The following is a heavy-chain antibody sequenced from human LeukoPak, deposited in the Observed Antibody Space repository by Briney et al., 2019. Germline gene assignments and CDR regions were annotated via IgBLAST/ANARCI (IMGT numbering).Heavy chain of an antibody. CDR1: GGSISSGGYY. J-gene: IGHJ6*03. CDR2: IYISGNT. CDR3: ARIPGYGGSYYYYYMDV. V-gene: IGHV4-61*02. D-gene: IGHD4/OR15-4a*01. Sequence: SQTLSLTCTVSGGSISSGGYYWSWIRQPPGKGLEWIGRIYISGNTDYNPSLKSRVTISVDTSKNHFSLKLSSVTAADTAVYYCARIPGYGGSYYYYYMDVWGKGTTVTVSS.